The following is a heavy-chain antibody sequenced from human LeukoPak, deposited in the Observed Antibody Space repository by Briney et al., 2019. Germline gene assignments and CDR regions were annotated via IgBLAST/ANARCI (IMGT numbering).Heavy chain of an antibody. CDR2: MNPNSGNT. CDR1: GYTFTSYD. Sequence: ASVKVSCKASGYTFTSYDINWVRQATGQGLEWMGWMNPNSGNTGYAQKFQGRVTMTRNTSISTAYMELSSLRSEDTAVYYCARVRENYYYHYGMDVWGQGTTVTVSS. D-gene: IGHD3-10*01. V-gene: IGHV1-8*01. CDR3: ARVRENYYYHYGMDV. J-gene: IGHJ6*02.